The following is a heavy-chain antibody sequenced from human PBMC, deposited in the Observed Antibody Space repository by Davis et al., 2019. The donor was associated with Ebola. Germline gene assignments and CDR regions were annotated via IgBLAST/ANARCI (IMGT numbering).Heavy chain of an antibody. CDR3: ARYPAITMVRGVHFDY. CDR2: IYPGDSDT. Sequence: KVSCKGSGYSFTSYWIGWVRQMPGKGLEWMGIIYPGDSDTRYSPSFQGQVTISADKSISTAYLQWSSLKASDTAMYYCARYPAITMVRGVHFDYWGQGTLVTVSS. V-gene: IGHV5-51*01. CDR1: GYSFTSYW. J-gene: IGHJ4*02. D-gene: IGHD3-10*01.